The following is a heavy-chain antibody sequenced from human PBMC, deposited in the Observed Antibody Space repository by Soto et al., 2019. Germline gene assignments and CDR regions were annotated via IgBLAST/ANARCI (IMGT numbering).Heavy chain of an antibody. D-gene: IGHD2-2*01. J-gene: IGHJ6*02. CDR3: ARSQGSSTSLEIYYYYYYGMDV. CDR2: IIPISGTA. V-gene: IGHV1-69*01. CDR1: GGTFSSYA. Sequence: QVQLVQSGAEVKKPGSSVKVSCKASGGTFSSYAISWVRQAPGQGLEWMGGIIPISGTANYAQKLQGRVTITEDESTSTAYTELSSLRSEDTAVYYCARSQGSSTSLEIYYYYYYGMDVWGQATTVTVSS.